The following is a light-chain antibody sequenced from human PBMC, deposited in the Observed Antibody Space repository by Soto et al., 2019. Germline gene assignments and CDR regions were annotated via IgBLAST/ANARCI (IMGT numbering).Light chain of an antibody. J-gene: IGKJ1*01. Sequence: DIQMTQSPSTLSGSVGDRVTITCRASQTISSWLAWYQQKPGNVPKRLIYAASDLQPGVPSRFSGTGSGTEFTLTISSLQPEDFATYYCLQHNTYPPTFGQGTKVDIK. V-gene: IGKV1-17*01. CDR3: LQHNTYPPT. CDR1: QTISSW. CDR2: AAS.